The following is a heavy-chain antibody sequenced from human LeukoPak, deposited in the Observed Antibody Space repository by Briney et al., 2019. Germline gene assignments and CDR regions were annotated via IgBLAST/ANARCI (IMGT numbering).Heavy chain of an antibody. CDR1: GGSISSSSYY. J-gene: IGHJ4*02. Sequence: SETLSLTCTVSGGSISSSSYYWGWIRQPPGKGLEWIGSIYYSGSTYYNPSLKSRVTISVDTSKNQFSLKLSSVTAADTAVYYCAREGSGYYYDSSGYYPFDYWGQGTLVTVSS. CDR2: IYYSGST. V-gene: IGHV4-39*07. CDR3: AREGSGYYYDSSGYYPFDY. D-gene: IGHD3-22*01.